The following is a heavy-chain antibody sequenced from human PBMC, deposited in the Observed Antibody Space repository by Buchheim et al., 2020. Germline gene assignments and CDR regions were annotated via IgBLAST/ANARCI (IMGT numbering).Heavy chain of an antibody. CDR3: ASLIIASGYFDF. J-gene: IGHJ4*02. D-gene: IGHD2/OR15-2a*01. V-gene: IGHV3-11*01. CDR2: ISSSGRTR. CDR1: GLRFSDYY. Sequence: QVQLVESGGGLVKPGGSLRLSCAASGLRFSDYYRSWIRQAPGKGLEWVSYISSSGRTRYYADSVEGRFTISRDNAKNSLYLQMNSLRVEDTAVYYCASLIIASGYFDFWGQGTL.